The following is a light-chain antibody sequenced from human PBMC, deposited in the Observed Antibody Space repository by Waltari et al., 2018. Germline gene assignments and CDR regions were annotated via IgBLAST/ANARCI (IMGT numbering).Light chain of an antibody. Sequence: DVVMTQSPLSLPVTPGQAASISCRSSQSLLYSDGKTYLNWLQQKPGQPPRRLIYQVSNRDSGVPDRFRGSGAGTDFTLKISRVEAEDVGVYYCVQGTHWPRTFGQGTKVEIK. CDR2: QVS. CDR3: VQGTHWPRT. V-gene: IGKV2-30*01. J-gene: IGKJ1*01. CDR1: QSLLYSDGKTY.